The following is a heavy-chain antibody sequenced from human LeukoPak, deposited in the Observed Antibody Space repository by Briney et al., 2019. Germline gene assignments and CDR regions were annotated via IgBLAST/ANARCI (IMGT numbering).Heavy chain of an antibody. V-gene: IGHV4-4*07. CDR1: VVSMNGYY. Sequence: SETLSLTCSVSVVSMNGYYWSWLRQSAGNRLEWIGHVDSSGNTNYNPSLESRVTMSVDTSKKQFSLKLTSVTAADLAVYFCARQFLVGSYFHAFDLWGQGTRVTVSS. D-gene: IGHD3-3*01. J-gene: IGHJ3*01. CDR3: ARQFLVGSYFHAFDL. CDR2: VDSSGNT.